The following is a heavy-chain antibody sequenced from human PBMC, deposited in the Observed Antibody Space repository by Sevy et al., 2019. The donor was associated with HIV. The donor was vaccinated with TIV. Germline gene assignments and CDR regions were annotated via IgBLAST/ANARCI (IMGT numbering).Heavy chain of an antibody. V-gene: IGHV4-39*01. CDR2: IFHTGKT. J-gene: IGHJ4*02. Sequence: SETLSLTCSVSGGSFSKIGNYWGWVRQPPGERLEWIGDIFHTGKTNYNPSLKSRVTISLDTSKNQFSLKLSSVTAADTAVYYCAKIYDYWGPGALVTVSS. CDR1: GGSFSKIGNY. CDR3: AKIYDY. D-gene: IGHD3-3*01.